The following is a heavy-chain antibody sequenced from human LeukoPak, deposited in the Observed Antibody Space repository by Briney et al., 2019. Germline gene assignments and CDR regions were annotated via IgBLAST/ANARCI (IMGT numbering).Heavy chain of an antibody. V-gene: IGHV1-69*13. Sequence: SVKVSFKASGGTFSSYAISWVRQAPGQGLEWMGGIIPIFGTANYAQKFQGRVTITADESTSTAYMELSSLRSEDTAVYYCARMGGGRPGDLHLRGYYYYGMDVWGQGTTVTVSS. CDR1: GGTFSSYA. D-gene: IGHD3-16*01. J-gene: IGHJ6*02. CDR2: IIPIFGTA. CDR3: ARMGGGRPGDLHLRGYYYYGMDV.